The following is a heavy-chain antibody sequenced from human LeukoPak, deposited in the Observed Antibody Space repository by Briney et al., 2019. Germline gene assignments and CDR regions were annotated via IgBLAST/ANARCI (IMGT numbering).Heavy chain of an antibody. CDR3: MRRGGLATTHDAFDT. CDR2: IYYRAST. Sequence: PSETLSLPCTVSGGSISINNYYWGWIRQPPGKGLERIVSIYYRASTYYNPSLKSRVTIYIDTSRNQSSLTLSSVTAADTAVYYCMRRGGLATTHDAFDTWGQGTMVTVSS. CDR1: GGSISINNYY. D-gene: IGHD5-24*01. J-gene: IGHJ3*02. V-gene: IGHV4-39*01.